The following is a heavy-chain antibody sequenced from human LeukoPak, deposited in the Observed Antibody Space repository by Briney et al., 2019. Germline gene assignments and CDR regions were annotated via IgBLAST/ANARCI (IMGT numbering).Heavy chain of an antibody. D-gene: IGHD3-10*01. Sequence: PGGSLRLSCAASGFTFSNAWMSWVRQAPGKGLEWVSAISGSGGSTYYADSVKGRFTISRDNSKNTLYLQMNSLRAEDTAVYYCAKVGVRGVIITIAWFDPWGRGTLVTVSS. V-gene: IGHV3-23*01. CDR1: GFTFSNAW. CDR3: AKVGVRGVIITIAWFDP. CDR2: ISGSGGST. J-gene: IGHJ5*02.